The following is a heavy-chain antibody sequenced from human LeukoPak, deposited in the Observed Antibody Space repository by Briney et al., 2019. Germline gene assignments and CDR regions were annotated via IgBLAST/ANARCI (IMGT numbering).Heavy chain of an antibody. CDR2: ISSSGSTI. J-gene: IGHJ4*02. CDR1: GFTFSDYY. Sequence: PGGSLRLSCAASGFTFSDYYMSWIRQAPGKGLEPVSYISSSGSTIYYADSVKGRFTISRDNAKNSLYLQMNSLRAEDTAVYYCARDQKVQWLGLDYWGQGTLVTVSS. V-gene: IGHV3-11*01. CDR3: ARDQKVQWLGLDY. D-gene: IGHD6-19*01.